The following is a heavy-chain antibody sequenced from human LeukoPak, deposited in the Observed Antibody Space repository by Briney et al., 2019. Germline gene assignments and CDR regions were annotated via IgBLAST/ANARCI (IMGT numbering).Heavy chain of an antibody. J-gene: IGHJ4*02. CDR1: GFTFSSYG. V-gene: IGHV3-30*18. Sequence: PGGSLRLSCAASGFTFSSYGMHWVRQAPGKGLEWVAVIPYDGSNKYYADSVKVRFTISRDNSKNTLYLQMNSLRAEDTAVYYCAKSPYPYGDYAYYFDYWGQGTLVTVSS. CDR3: AKSPYPYGDYAYYFDY. CDR2: IPYDGSNK. D-gene: IGHD4-17*01.